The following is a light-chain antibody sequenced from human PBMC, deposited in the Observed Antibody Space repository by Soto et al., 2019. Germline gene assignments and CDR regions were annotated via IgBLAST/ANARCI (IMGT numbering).Light chain of an antibody. CDR2: DAS. V-gene: IGKV3-11*01. CDR3: QQRSNWPPRLT. CDR1: QSVSSY. J-gene: IGKJ4*01. Sequence: EIVLTQSPATLSLSPGERATLSYRASQSVSSYLAWYQQKPGQAPRLLIYDASNRATGIPARFSGSGSGTDSTLTISSLEPEDFAVYYCQQRSNWPPRLTFGGGTKVEIK.